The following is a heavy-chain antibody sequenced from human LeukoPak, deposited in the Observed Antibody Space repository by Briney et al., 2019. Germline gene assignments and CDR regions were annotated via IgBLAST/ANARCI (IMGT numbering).Heavy chain of an antibody. Sequence: GGSLRLSCATSGFTFSRHGMHWVRQAPGKGLEWVALIWNDGSHKYYADSVKGRFTISRDNAKNSLYLQMNGLRAEDTALYYCVRDISGYYFDYWGQGTLVTVSS. V-gene: IGHV3-33*01. CDR2: IWNDGSHK. J-gene: IGHJ4*02. D-gene: IGHD3-22*01. CDR1: GFTFSRHG. CDR3: VRDISGYYFDY.